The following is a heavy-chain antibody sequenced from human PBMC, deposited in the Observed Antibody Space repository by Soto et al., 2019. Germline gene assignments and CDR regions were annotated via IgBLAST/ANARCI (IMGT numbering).Heavy chain of an antibody. D-gene: IGHD3-10*01. CDR3: ARDYGSGYFDY. J-gene: IGHJ4*02. Sequence: QVQLQESGPELVKPSETLSLTCTVSGDSVSSGSFYWSWIRQPPGKGLEWIGYIYYSGTTNYNPSLKSRVTISVDTSKNQFSLKLSSVTAADTAVYYGARDYGSGYFDYWRQGTLATVSS. CDR1: GDSVSSGSFY. CDR2: IYYSGTT. V-gene: IGHV4-61*01.